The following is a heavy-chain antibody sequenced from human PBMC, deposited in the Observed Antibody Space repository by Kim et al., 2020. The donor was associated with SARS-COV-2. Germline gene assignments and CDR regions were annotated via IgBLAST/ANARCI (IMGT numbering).Heavy chain of an antibody. J-gene: IGHJ6*02. CDR1: GFTFSDYY. CDR2: ISSSGSTI. Sequence: GGSLRPSCAASGFTFSDYYMSWIRQAPGKGLEWVSYISSSGSTIYYADSVKGRFTISRDNAKNSLYLQMNSLRAEDTAVYYCARGGTVTTRPPYYYYGMDVWGQGTTVTVSS. D-gene: IGHD4-17*01. V-gene: IGHV3-11*04. CDR3: ARGGTVTTRPPYYYYGMDV.